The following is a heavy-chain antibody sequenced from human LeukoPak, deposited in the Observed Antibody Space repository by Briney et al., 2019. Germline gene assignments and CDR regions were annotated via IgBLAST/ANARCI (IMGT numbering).Heavy chain of an antibody. CDR3: ARLRNYDSSGYFDY. CDR2: IYPGDSDT. Sequence: GESLKISGQGSGSFFTSYWIGWVGQLPGKGLEWMGIIYPGDSDTRYSPSFQGQVTISADKSINAAYLQWGSLKASDTAMYYCARLRNYDSSGYFDYWGQGTLLTVSS. D-gene: IGHD3-22*01. V-gene: IGHV5-51*01. CDR1: GSFFTSYW. J-gene: IGHJ4*02.